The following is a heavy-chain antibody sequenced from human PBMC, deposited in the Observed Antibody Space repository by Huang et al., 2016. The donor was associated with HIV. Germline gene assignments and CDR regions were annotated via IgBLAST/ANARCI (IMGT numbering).Heavy chain of an antibody. D-gene: IGHD3-9*01. Sequence: QVQLVQSGTEVKKPGASVKVSCKASGYTFTNHGISWVRQAPGQGLEWMVWISAYDCKSDYAQNLQGRVTMSTDTSTNTAYMELRSLRSDDTAVYFCAREYYHILTGYHPVFDYWGQGTLVTVSS. CDR3: AREYYHILTGYHPVFDY. V-gene: IGHV1-18*04. J-gene: IGHJ4*02. CDR2: ISAYDCKS. CDR1: GYTFTNHG.